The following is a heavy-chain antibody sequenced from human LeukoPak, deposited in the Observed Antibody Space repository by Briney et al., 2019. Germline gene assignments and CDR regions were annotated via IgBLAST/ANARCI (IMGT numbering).Heavy chain of an antibody. J-gene: IGHJ4*02. CDR3: AITYGDYGGY. V-gene: IGHV4-34*01. D-gene: IGHD4-17*01. Sequence: SETLSLTCAVYGGSFSGYYWSWIRQPPGKGLEWIGEINHSGSTNYNPSLKSRVTISVDTSKNQFSLKLSSVTAADTAVYYCAITYGDYGGYWGQGTLVTVSS. CDR2: INHSGST. CDR1: GGSFSGYY.